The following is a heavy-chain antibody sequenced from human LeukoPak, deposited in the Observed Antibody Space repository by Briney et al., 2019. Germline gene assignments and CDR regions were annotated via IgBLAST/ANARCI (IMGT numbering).Heavy chain of an antibody. CDR1: GGTFSSYA. V-gene: IGHV1-69*06. CDR2: IIPIFGTA. D-gene: IGHD6-19*01. J-gene: IGHJ4*02. CDR3: ARGRSIAVALTGGYYFDY. Sequence: AASVKVSCKASGGTFSSYAISWVRQAPGQGLEWMGGIIPIFGTANYAQKFQGRVTITADKSTSTAYMELSSLRSEDTAVYYCARGRSIAVALTGGYYFDYWGQGTLVTVSS.